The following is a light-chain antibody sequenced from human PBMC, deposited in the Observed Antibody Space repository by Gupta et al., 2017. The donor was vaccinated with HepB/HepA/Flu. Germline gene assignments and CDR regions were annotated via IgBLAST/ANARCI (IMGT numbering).Light chain of an antibody. V-gene: IGKV1-39*01. J-gene: IGKJ1*01. Sequence: DIQMTQSPSSLSASVGDRVTITCRASQSISSYLNWFQQKPGIAPKLLIYAASNLQSGVPSRFSGSGSGTDFTLTISSLQPEDFATYYCQQSYSTPPTFGQGTKVEIK. CDR1: QSISSY. CDR3: QQSYSTPPT. CDR2: AAS.